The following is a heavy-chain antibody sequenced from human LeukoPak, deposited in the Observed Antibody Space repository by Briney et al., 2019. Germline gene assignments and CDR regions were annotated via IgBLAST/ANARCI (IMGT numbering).Heavy chain of an antibody. J-gene: IGHJ1*01. CDR2: IFYSGST. CDR3: ATYYYDSSGLE. CDR1: GGSISTSNYY. V-gene: IGHV4-39*01. D-gene: IGHD3-22*01. Sequence: SETLSLTCTVSGGSISTSNYYWGWIRQPPGKGLEWIGNIFYSGSTYYSPSLKSRVTISLDTSKNQFSLKLSSVTAADTAVYYCATYYYDSSGLEWGQGTLVTVSS.